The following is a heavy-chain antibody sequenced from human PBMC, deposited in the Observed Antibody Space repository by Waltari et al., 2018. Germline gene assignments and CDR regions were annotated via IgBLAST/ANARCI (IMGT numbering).Heavy chain of an antibody. V-gene: IGHV3-21*01. Sequence: EVQLVESGGGLVKPGGSLRLSCAASGFTFSSYSMNWVRKAPGKGLEWVSSISSRSSYIYDAYSVKGRFTIPRDNAKNSLYLQMNSLRAEDTAVYYCARDFSGSYFFDYWGQGTLVTVSS. CDR3: ARDFSGSYFFDY. J-gene: IGHJ4*02. CDR2: ISSRSSYI. CDR1: GFTFSSYS. D-gene: IGHD1-26*01.